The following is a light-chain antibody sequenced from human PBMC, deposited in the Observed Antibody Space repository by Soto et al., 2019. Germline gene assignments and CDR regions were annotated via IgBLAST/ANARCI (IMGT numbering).Light chain of an antibody. V-gene: IGKV1-6*01. CDR1: QSIRND. J-gene: IGKJ1*01. Sequence: AIPMTQSPSSLSASVGDRVTITCRASQSIRNDLGWYQQKPGKAPTLLIYAASSLQSGVPSRFSGSGSGTDFTLTINSMQAEDFATYYCLQDYNYPWMFGQGTKVEIK. CDR3: LQDYNYPWM. CDR2: AAS.